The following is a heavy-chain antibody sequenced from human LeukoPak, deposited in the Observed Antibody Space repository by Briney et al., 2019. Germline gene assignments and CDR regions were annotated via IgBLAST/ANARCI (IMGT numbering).Heavy chain of an antibody. CDR2: ITGSGGST. D-gene: IGHD3-3*01. J-gene: IGHJ4*02. CDR3: AKDKGDFWSGHHY. Sequence: PGGSLRLSCAASGSTFSNYTMSWVRQAPGKGLEWVSSITGSGGSTYYADSVKGRFTISRDNSKNTLYLQMGSLRAEDTAVYYCAKDKGDFWSGHHYWGQGTLVTVSS. V-gene: IGHV3-23*01. CDR1: GSTFSNYT.